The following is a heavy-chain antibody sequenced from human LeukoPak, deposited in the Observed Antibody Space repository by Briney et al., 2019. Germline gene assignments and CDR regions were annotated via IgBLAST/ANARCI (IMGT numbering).Heavy chain of an antibody. V-gene: IGHV1-24*01. D-gene: IGHD3-9*01. CDR1: GYTLTELS. CDR3: ATVPIHYDILTGYLPPLDY. Sequence: ASVKVSCKVSGYTLTELSMHWVRQAPGKGLEWMGGFDPEDGETIYAQKFQGRVTMTEDTSTDTAYMELSSLRSEDTAVYYCATVPIHYDILTGYLPPLDYWGQGTLVTVSS. CDR2: FDPEDGET. J-gene: IGHJ4*02.